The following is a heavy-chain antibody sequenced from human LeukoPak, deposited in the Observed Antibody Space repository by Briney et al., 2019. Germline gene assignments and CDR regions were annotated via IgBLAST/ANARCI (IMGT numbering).Heavy chain of an antibody. CDR1: GFTFSSFA. V-gene: IGHV3-23*01. D-gene: IGHD3-22*01. Sequence: GGSLRLSCAASGFTFSSFAMSWVRQAPGKGLEWVSNIRGSGDGTSTYYADSVKGRFTISRDNSNNMLYLQMNSLRAEDTAVYYCTKGLTLTVSGGQGTLVAVSS. J-gene: IGHJ4*02. CDR3: TKGLTLTVS. CDR2: IRGSGDGTST.